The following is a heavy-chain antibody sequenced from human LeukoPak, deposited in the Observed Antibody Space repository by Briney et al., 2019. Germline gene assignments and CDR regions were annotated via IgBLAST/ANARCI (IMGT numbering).Heavy chain of an antibody. J-gene: IGHJ6*03. CDR3: ARDPGAGTQLFYYYYYMDV. CDR2: ISSNGGST. V-gene: IGHV3-64*01. Sequence: GGSLRLSCAASGFTVSSNYMSWVRQAPGKGLEYVSAISSNGGSTYYANSVKGRFTISRDNSKNTLYLQMGSLRAEDMAVYYCARDPGAGTQLFYYYYYMDVWGKGTTVTVSS. CDR1: GFTVSSNY. D-gene: IGHD1-7*01.